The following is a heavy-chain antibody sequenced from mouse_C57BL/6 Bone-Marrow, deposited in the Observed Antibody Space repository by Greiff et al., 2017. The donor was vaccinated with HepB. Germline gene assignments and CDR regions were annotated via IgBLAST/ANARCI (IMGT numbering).Heavy chain of an antibody. J-gene: IGHJ3*01. CDR1: GFTFSDYG. Sequence: EVQLVESGGGLVKPGGSLKLSCAASGFTFSDYGMHWVRQAPEKGLEWVAYISSGSSTIYYADTVKGRFTISRDNAKNTLFLQMTSLRSEDTAMYYCAREIYYDYGWFAYWGQGTLVTVSA. CDR2: ISSGSSTI. D-gene: IGHD2-4*01. CDR3: AREIYYDYGWFAY. V-gene: IGHV5-17*01.